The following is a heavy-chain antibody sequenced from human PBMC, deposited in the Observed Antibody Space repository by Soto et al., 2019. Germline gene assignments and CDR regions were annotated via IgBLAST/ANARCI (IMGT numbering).Heavy chain of an antibody. V-gene: IGHV1-69*02. J-gene: IGHJ6*04. Sequence: QAQLVQSGAEVKKPGSSVKVSCKASGGTFNRETFIWVRQAPGQGLQWMGRIIPVLDLADYAQKFEGRVTITADTSTTTVYLDLSGLGSDDTAVYYCARGGKLGGDLDVWGKGTPVIVSS. D-gene: IGHD3-10*01. CDR3: ARGGKLGGDLDV. CDR1: GGTFNRET. CDR2: IIPVLDLA.